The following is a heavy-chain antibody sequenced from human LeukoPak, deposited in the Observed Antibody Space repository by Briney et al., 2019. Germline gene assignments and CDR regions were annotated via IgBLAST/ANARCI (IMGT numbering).Heavy chain of an antibody. CDR1: GFTFNSYS. CDR2: ISSSSSSI. V-gene: IGHV3-21*04. Sequence: GGSLRLSCAASGFTFNSYSMNWVRQAPGKGLEWVSPISSSSSSIYHADSVKGRFTISRDNSKNTLYLQMNSLRAEDTAIYYCAKETKFSFGYGFDFWGQGSQVTVSS. D-gene: IGHD5-18*01. J-gene: IGHJ4*02. CDR3: AKETKFSFGYGFDF.